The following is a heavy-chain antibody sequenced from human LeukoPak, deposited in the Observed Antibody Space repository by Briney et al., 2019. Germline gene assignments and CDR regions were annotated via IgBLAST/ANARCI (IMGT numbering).Heavy chain of an antibody. CDR2: ISYDGSNK. D-gene: IGHD6-6*01. CDR1: GFTFSSYA. V-gene: IGHV3-30*01. CDR3: ARDRESFSSSSMFDP. J-gene: IGHJ5*02. Sequence: GGSLRLSCAASGFTFSSYAMHWVRQAPGKGLEWVAVISYDGSNKYYADSVKGRFTISRDNSKNTLSLQMNSLRAEDTAVYYCARDRESFSSSSMFDPWGQGTLVTVSS.